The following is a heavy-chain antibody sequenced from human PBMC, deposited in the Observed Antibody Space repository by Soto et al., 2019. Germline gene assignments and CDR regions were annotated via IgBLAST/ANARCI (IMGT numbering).Heavy chain of an antibody. J-gene: IGHJ4*02. CDR3: ARRDSHGYFRYFDN. V-gene: IGHV3-21*06. CDR2: ISSTTNYI. D-gene: IGHD4-17*01. CDR1: GFTFTRYS. Sequence: EVQLVESGGGLVKPGGSLRLSCAASGFTFTRYSMNWVRQAPGKGLEWVSSISSTTNYIYYGDSMKGRFTISRDNAKNSLYLEMNSLRAEDTAVYYCARRDSHGYFRYFDNWGQGTLVTVSS.